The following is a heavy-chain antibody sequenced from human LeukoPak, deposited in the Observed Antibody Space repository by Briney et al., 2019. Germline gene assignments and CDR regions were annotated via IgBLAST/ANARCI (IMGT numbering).Heavy chain of an antibody. V-gene: IGHV1-69*05. D-gene: IGHD1-26*01. CDR2: IIPIFGTA. J-gene: IGHJ4*02. Sequence: SVKVSCKASGGTFSSYAISWVRQAPGQGLEWMGGIIPIFGTANYAQEFQGRVTITTDESTSTAYMELSSLRSEDTAVYYCARGFGVGATTAIDYWGQGTLVTVSS. CDR3: ARGFGVGATTAIDY. CDR1: GGTFSSYA.